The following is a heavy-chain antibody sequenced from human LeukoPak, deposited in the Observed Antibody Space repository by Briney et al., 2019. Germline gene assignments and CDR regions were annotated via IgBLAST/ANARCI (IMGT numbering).Heavy chain of an antibody. D-gene: IGHD3-9*01. CDR2: ISSSGSTI. V-gene: IGHV3-48*04. Sequence: PGGSLRLSCAASGFTFSSYSMNWVRQAPGKGLEWVSYISSSGSTIYYADSVKGRFTISRDNAKNSLYLQMNSLRAEDTAVYYCARGDILTAIDYWGQGTLVTVSS. J-gene: IGHJ4*02. CDR3: ARGDILTAIDY. CDR1: GFTFSSYS.